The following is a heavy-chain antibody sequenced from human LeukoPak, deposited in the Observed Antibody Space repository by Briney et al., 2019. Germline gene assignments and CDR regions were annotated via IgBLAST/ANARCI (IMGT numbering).Heavy chain of an antibody. Sequence: GGSLRLSCAASGFSFDDYTMHWVRQAPGKGLEWVSLITRDGGTTFYADSVKGRFTISRDKTKNSLYLQMNSLRTEDTALYYCAKERLKYFDYWGQGTLVTVSS. V-gene: IGHV3-43*01. CDR1: GFSFDDYT. CDR3: AKERLKYFDY. CDR2: ITRDGGTT. J-gene: IGHJ4*02.